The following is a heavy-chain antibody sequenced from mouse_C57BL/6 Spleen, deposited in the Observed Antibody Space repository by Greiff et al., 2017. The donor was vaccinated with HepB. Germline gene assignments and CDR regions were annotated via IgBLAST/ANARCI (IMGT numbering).Heavy chain of an antibody. CDR3: ARIKKIVATYSDY. Sequence: QVQLQQSGAELVKAGASVKMSCKASGYTFTSYWMHWVKQRLGQGLEWFAETNPTNGRTYYNEKFKSKATLTVAKSSSTAYMLLSGPTCEDSAVYYCARIKKIVATYSDYWGQGTTLTVSS. D-gene: IGHD1-1*01. CDR1: GYTFTSYW. V-gene: IGHV1S81*02. J-gene: IGHJ2*01. CDR2: TNPTNGRT.